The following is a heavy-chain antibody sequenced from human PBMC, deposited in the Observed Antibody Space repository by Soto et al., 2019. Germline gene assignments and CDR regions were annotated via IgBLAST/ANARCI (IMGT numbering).Heavy chain of an antibody. CDR1: GLDFSSEV. CDR3: AQVGTSCYSGMDV. Sequence: GGSLRLSCAASGLDFSSEVTCWVRQAPGKGLEWVWSISGSGRTIYPADSMRGRFAISSDNCKHSVYLQLNNLRVDDTAVYHLAQVGTSCYSGMDVRGQGKRETVSS. V-gene: IGHV3-23*01. CDR2: ISGSGRTI. J-gene: IGHJ6*02. D-gene: IGHD2-21*01.